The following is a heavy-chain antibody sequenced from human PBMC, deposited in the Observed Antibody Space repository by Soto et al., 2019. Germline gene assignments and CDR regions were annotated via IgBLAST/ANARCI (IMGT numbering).Heavy chain of an antibody. Sequence: GASVKVSCKASGYTFTDYFIHWVRQAPGQGLEWMGWINPKSGGTNYAPNFQGRVTMTRDTSTSTAYMELTWLRFDDTAVHYCDRSKRATAIQDDLCGQGTLVTVSS. CDR3: DRSKRATAIQDDL. J-gene: IGHJ1*01. V-gene: IGHV1-2*02. D-gene: IGHD2-21*02. CDR1: GYTFTDYF. CDR2: INPKSGGT.